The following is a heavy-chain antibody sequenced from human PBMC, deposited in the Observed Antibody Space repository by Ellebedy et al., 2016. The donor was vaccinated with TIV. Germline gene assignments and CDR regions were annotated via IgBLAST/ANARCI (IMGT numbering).Heavy chain of an antibody. D-gene: IGHD2-21*01. CDR3: ARDHVIGEGTMFDY. V-gene: IGHV3-23*01. CDR2: INDVFTT. CDR1: GFTFRRYA. J-gene: IGHJ4*02. Sequence: GESLKISXITSGFTFRRYAVSWVRQAPGRGLEWVSGINDVFTTYYADSVKGRFTISRDTSRNSVYLQMDSLRADDTAVYYCARDHVIGEGTMFDYWGQGTLVTVSS.